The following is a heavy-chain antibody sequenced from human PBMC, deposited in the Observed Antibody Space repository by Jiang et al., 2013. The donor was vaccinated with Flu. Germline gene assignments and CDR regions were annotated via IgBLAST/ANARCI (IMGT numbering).Heavy chain of an antibody. J-gene: IGHJ5*02. Sequence: GSGLVKPSETLSLTCTVSGGSISSHYWSWIRQPPGKGLEWIGYIYYSGSTNYNPSLKSRVTISVDTSKNQFSLKLSSVTAADTAVYYCARELVVVPAAMWGWFDPWGQGTLVTVSS. CDR3: ARELVVVPAAMWGWFDP. V-gene: IGHV4-59*11. CDR1: GGSISSHY. CDR2: IYYSGST. D-gene: IGHD2-2*01.